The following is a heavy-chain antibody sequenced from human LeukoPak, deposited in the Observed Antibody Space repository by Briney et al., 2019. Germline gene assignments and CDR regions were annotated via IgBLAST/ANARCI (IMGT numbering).Heavy chain of an antibody. CDR2: IRYDGSNK. Sequence: GGSLRLSCAASGFTFSSYGMHWVRQAPGKGLEWVAFIRYDGSNKYYADSVKGRVTISRDNSKNTLYLQMNSLRAEDTAVYYCANMNIVVVPAATPNYWGQGTLVTVSS. D-gene: IGHD2-2*01. CDR3: ANMNIVVVPAATPNY. CDR1: GFTFSSYG. J-gene: IGHJ4*02. V-gene: IGHV3-30*02.